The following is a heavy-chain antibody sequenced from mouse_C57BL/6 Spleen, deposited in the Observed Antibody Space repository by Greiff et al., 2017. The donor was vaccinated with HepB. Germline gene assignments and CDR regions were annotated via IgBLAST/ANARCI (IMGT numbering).Heavy chain of an antibody. V-gene: IGHV1-81*01. CDR3: ARDYDYDDAMDY. CDR2: IYPRSGNT. J-gene: IGHJ4*01. Sequence: VQVVESGAELARPGASVKLSCKASGYTFTSYGISWVKQRTGQGLEWIGEIYPRSGNTYYNEKFKGKATLTADKSSSTAYMELRSLTSEDSAVYFCARDYDYDDAMDYWGQGTSVTVSS. CDR1: GYTFTSYG. D-gene: IGHD2-4*01.